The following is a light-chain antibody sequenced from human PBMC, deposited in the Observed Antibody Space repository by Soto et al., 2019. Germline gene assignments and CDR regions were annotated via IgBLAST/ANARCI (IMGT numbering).Light chain of an antibody. V-gene: IGLV2-14*01. J-gene: IGLJ1*01. CDR3: SSYRSTTTFGV. Sequence: QSALAQPASVSGSPGQTITISCTGTSSDIGGYNYVSWYQQHPGKAPKVVIYEVSNRPLGVSTRFSASKSGNTASLIISGLQADDEADYFCSSYRSTTTFGVFGTGTKVTVL. CDR1: SSDIGGYNY. CDR2: EVS.